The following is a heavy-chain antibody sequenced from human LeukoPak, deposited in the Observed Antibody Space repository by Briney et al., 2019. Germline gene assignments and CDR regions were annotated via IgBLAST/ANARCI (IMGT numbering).Heavy chain of an antibody. J-gene: IGHJ4*02. D-gene: IGHD6-19*01. CDR2: ISGSGGST. CDR1: EFTFSNYA. Sequence: GGSLRLSCAASEFTFSNYALHWVRQAPGKGLEWVSAISGSGGSTYYADSVKGRFTISRDNSKNTLYLQMNSLRAEDTAVYYCAKDRDSSGWPPHYWGQGTLVTVSS. V-gene: IGHV3-23*01. CDR3: AKDRDSSGWPPHY.